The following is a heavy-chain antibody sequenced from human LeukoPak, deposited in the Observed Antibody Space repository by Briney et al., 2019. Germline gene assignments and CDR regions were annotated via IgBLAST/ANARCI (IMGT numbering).Heavy chain of an antibody. D-gene: IGHD3-22*01. CDR1: GGSISSSSYY. CDR2: IYYSGST. V-gene: IGHV4-39*02. Sequence: SETLSLTCTVSGGSISSSSYYWGWIRQPPGKGLEWIGSIYYSGSTYYNPSLKSRVTISVDTSKNQFSLKLSSVTAADTAVYYCARDYYDSSGYYNYWGQETLVTVSS. CDR3: ARDYYDSSGYYNY. J-gene: IGHJ4*02.